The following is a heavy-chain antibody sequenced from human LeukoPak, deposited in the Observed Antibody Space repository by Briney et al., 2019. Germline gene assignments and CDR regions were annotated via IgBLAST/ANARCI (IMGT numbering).Heavy chain of an antibody. D-gene: IGHD3-3*01. CDR2: IYYSGST. J-gene: IGHJ4*02. CDR3: ARGRPLYDFWSGYQTTIDY. Sequence: PSQTLSLTCTVSGGSISSYYWSWIRQPPGKGLEWIGYIYYSGSTNYNPSLKSRVTISVDTSKNQFSLKLSSVTAADTAVYYCARGRPLYDFWSGYQTTIDYWGPGTLVTVSS. V-gene: IGHV4-59*01. CDR1: GGSISSYY.